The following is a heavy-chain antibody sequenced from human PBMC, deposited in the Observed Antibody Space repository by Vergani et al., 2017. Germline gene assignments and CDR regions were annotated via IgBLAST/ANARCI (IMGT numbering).Heavy chain of an antibody. CDR3: ARGHVSIGSYYDY. D-gene: IGHD3-22*01. J-gene: IGHJ4*02. V-gene: IGHV4-30-2*01. CDR2: MYHSWHT. CDR1: GGPINSGCYY. Sequence: LQLQESCSGLVKPSQTLSLILAVSGGPINSGCYYWSWRRQPPGKGLELIGYMYHSWHTYYNPSLKRRDTISVDRSKNQFSLNLSSVTAADTAVYYCARGHVSIGSYYDYWGQGTLVTVSS.